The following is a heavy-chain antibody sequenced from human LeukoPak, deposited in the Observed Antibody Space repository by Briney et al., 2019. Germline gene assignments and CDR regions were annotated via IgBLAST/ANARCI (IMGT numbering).Heavy chain of an antibody. J-gene: IGHJ6*04. CDR1: GFTFSSYE. D-gene: IGHD3-10*02. V-gene: IGHV3-48*03. CDR3: AELGITMIGGV. Sequence: GGSLRLSCTASGFTFSSYEMNWVCQAPGKGLEWVSYISSSGSTKYYADSVKGRFTISRDNAKNSLYLQMNGLRAEDTAVYYCAELGITMIGGVWGKGTTVTISS. CDR2: ISSSGSTK.